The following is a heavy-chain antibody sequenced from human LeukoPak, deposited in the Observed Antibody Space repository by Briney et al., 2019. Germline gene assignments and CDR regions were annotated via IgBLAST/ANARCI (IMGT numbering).Heavy chain of an antibody. CDR2: ISGSGGST. D-gene: IGHD6-19*01. CDR3: AKGRQQWLVRLLFDY. Sequence: GGSLRISCAASGFTFSSYAMSWVRQAPGKGLEWVSAISGSGGSTYYADSVKGRFTISRDNSKNTLYLQMNSLRAEDTAVYYCAKGRQQWLVRLLFDYWGQGTLVTVSS. V-gene: IGHV3-23*01. J-gene: IGHJ4*02. CDR1: GFTFSSYA.